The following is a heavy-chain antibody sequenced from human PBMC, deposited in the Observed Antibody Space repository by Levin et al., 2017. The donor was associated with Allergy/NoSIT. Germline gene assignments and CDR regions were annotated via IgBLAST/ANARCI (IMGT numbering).Heavy chain of an antibody. CDR2: INPSGGST. CDR3: ARDGLAVADDYYYYYMDV. D-gene: IGHD6-19*01. Sequence: ASVKVSCKASGYTFTSYYMHWVRQAPGQGLEWMGIINPSGGSTSYAQKFQGRVTMTRDTSTSTVYMELSSLRSEDTAVYYCARDGLAVADDYYYYYMDVWGKGTTVTVSS. J-gene: IGHJ6*03. V-gene: IGHV1-46*01. CDR1: GYTFTSYY.